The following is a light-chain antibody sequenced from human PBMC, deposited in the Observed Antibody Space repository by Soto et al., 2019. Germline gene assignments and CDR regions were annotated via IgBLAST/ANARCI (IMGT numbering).Light chain of an antibody. CDR3: QQYHNWPPLT. V-gene: IGKV3-15*01. J-gene: IGKJ4*01. Sequence: IVMTQSPASLSVSPGERATLSCRASQSVSNYLAWYQQKPGQAPRLLIYGASTRATGIPARFSGGGSETDFTLTISSLQSEDFAVYYCQQYHNWPPLTFGGGTRWIS. CDR2: GAS. CDR1: QSVSNY.